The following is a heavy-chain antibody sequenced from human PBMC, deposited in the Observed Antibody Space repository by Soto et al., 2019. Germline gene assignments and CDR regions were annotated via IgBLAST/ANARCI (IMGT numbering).Heavy chain of an antibody. CDR1: GFTFSNSA. V-gene: IGHV3-23*01. D-gene: IGHD3-10*01. CDR3: AKRGEKSFDY. J-gene: IGHJ4*02. CDR2: ISGSGGST. Sequence: VQLLESGGGLVQPGGSLRLSCAASGFTFSNSAMSWVRQAPGKGLEWVSAISGSGGSTYYADSVKGRFTISRDNSKNTLYVQMNSLRAEDTAVYYCAKRGEKSFDYWGQGALVTVSS.